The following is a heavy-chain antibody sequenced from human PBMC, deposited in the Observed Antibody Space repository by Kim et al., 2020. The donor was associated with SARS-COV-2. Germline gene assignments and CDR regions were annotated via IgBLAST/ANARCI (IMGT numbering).Heavy chain of an antibody. CDR2: IYYSGST. CDR3: ARRWGSGSYYTKLYYF. CDR1: GGSISSSSYY. V-gene: IGHV4-39*01. D-gene: IGHD3-10*01. Sequence: SETLSLTCTVSGGSISSSSYYWGWIRQPPGKGLEWIGSIYYSGSTYYNPSLKSRVTISVDTSKNQFSLKLSSVTAADTAVYYCARRWGSGSYYTKLYYF. J-gene: IGHJ4*01.